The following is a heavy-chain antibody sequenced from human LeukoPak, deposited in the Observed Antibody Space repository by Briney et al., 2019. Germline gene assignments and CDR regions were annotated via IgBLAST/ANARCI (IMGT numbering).Heavy chain of an antibody. V-gene: IGHV1-2*02. Sequence: ASVKVSCKASGYTFTGYYIHWVRQAPGQGLEWMGWINPKSGDTKYAQNFQGRVTMTRDTSISTAYMALSRLRSGDTAVYYCAVFPGIVGATPLRNDAFDIWGQGTMVTVSS. CDR2: INPKSGDT. CDR1: GYTFTGYY. CDR3: AVFPGIVGATPLRNDAFDI. J-gene: IGHJ3*02. D-gene: IGHD1-26*01.